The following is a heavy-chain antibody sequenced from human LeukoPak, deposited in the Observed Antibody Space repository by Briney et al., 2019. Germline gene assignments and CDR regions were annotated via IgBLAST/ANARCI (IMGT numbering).Heavy chain of an antibody. CDR2: INHSGGT. V-gene: IGHV4-34*01. CDR1: GGSFSGYY. D-gene: IGHD6-19*01. J-gene: IGHJ4*02. CDR3: AREGAVAGSFDY. Sequence: SETLSLTCAVYGGSFSGYYWSWIRQPPGKGLEWIGEINHSGGTNYNPSLKSRVTISVDTSKNQFSLKLSSVTAADTAVYYCAREGAVAGSFDYWGQGTLVTVSS.